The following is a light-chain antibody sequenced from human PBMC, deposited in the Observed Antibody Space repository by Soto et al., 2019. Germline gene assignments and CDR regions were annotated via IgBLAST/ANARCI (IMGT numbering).Light chain of an antibody. CDR2: DAS. J-gene: IGKJ1*01. V-gene: IGKV3-11*01. CDR3: QQRSNWPVT. Sequence: EMVLTQSPATLSLSPGERATLSCRASQSVSSYLAWYQQKPGQAPRLLIYDASSRATGIPARFSGSGSETEFTLTISSLEPEDFAVYYCQQRSNWPVTFGQGTKWIS. CDR1: QSVSSY.